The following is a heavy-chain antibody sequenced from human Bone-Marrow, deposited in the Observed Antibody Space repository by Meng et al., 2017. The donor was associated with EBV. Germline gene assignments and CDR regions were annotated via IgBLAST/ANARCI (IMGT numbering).Heavy chain of an antibody. CDR1: GYAYTSSA. V-gene: IGHV7-4-1*02. CDR3: ARTRVILWEGWFDP. J-gene: IGHJ5*02. D-gene: IGHD3-16*02. CDR2: INTNNGNP. Sequence: GQPVQEGREWMMQGAAVMVPSKASGYAYTSSAKNWGREGHRQGLELVGCINTNNGNPTYAQGFTRRFVFSLDASASTEYLQISSLMAEDTAVSYCARTRVILWEGWFDPWGQGTLVTVSS.